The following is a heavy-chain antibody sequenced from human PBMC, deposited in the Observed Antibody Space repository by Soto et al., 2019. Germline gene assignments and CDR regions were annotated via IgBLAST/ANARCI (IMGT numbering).Heavy chain of an antibody. Sequence: PSETLSLTCAVHGGSFSGFYWTWIRQPPGKGLEWIEEINHSGSSNYNPPLKSRVTMSLDTSRNQFSLSLNSVTAADTAVYYCARMAGPWYFDLWGRGTLVTVSS. CDR1: GGSFSGFY. CDR2: INHSGSS. V-gene: IGHV4-34*01. J-gene: IGHJ2*01. CDR3: ARMAGPWYFDL.